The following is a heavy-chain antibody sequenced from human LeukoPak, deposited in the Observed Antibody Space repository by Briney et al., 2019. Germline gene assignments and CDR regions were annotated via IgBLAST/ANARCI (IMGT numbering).Heavy chain of an antibody. Sequence: SDTLSLTCTVSGGSISSYYWSWIRQPPGKGLEWVGYIYYSGSTNYNPSLKSRVTISVDTSKNQFSLKLSSVTAADTAVYYCARGSSGWENDAFDIWGQGTMVTVSS. CDR1: GGSISSYY. V-gene: IGHV4-59*07. CDR2: IYYSGST. J-gene: IGHJ3*02. CDR3: ARGSSGWENDAFDI. D-gene: IGHD6-19*01.